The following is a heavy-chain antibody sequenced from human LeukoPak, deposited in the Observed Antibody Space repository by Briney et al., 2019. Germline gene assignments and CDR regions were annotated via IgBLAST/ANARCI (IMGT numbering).Heavy chain of an antibody. CDR1: GLTFSGSA. V-gene: IGHV3-73*01. CDR2: IRSKANSYAT. CDR3: TSSDYYDSSDYSSFDY. D-gene: IGHD3-22*01. Sequence: GGSLRLSCAASGLTFSGSAMHWVRQASGKGLEWVGRIRSKANSYATAYAASVKGRFTISRDDSKNTAYLQMNSLKTEDTAVYYCTSSDYYDSSDYSSFDYWGQGTLVTVSS. J-gene: IGHJ4*02.